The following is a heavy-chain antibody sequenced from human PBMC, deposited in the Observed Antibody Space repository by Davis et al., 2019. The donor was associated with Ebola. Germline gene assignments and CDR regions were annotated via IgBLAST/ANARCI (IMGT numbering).Heavy chain of an antibody. Sequence: PGGSLRLSCAASGFTFSSYSMNWVRQAPGKGLEWVSSISSGSSYIYYADSVKGRFTISRDNAKNSLYLQMNSLRAEDTAVYYCARGEMIVVVPSGYFDLWGRGTLVTVSS. CDR3: ARGEMIVVVPSGYFDL. D-gene: IGHD3-22*01. CDR2: ISSGSSYI. J-gene: IGHJ2*01. V-gene: IGHV3-21*01. CDR1: GFTFSSYS.